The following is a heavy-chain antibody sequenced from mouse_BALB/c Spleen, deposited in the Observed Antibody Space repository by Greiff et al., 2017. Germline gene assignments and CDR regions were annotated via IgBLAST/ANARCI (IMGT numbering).Heavy chain of an antibody. CDR2: ILPGSGST. CDR3: ARAYYGNYGAMDY. CDR1: GYTFSSYW. Sequence: VQLHQSGAELMKPGASVKISCKATGYTFSSYWIEWVKQRPGHGLEWIGEILPGSGSTNYNEKFKGKATFTADTSSNTAYMQLSSLTSEDSAVYYCARAYYGNYGAMDYWGQGTSVTVSS. J-gene: IGHJ4*01. V-gene: IGHV1-9*01. D-gene: IGHD2-10*01.